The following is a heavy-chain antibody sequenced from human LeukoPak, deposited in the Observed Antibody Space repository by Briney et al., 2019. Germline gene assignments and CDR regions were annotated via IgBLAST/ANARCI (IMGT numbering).Heavy chain of an antibody. J-gene: IGHJ4*02. Sequence: PSETLSLTCTVSGGSINSYYWTWIRQPPGKGLEWIGNIYNSGNTNYNPSLKSRVTISVDTSKNQFSLKLNSVTAADTAVYYCARDSFDYWGQGTLVTVSS. V-gene: IGHV4-59*01. CDR2: IYNSGNT. CDR3: ARDSFDY. CDR1: GGSINSYY.